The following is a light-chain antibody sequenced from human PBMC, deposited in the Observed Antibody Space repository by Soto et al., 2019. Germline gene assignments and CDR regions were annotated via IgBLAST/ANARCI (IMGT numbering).Light chain of an antibody. CDR2: GAF. CDR1: QSVSSSY. CDR3: QNYGDSPAT. J-gene: IGKJ1*01. V-gene: IGKV3-20*01. Sequence: EIVLTQSPGTLSLSPGERATLSCRASQSVSSSYLAWYQQKPGQAPRLLIYGAFNRATVVPVSFSGSGSGTAFTLTSSRLEAEAFAVYYCQNYGDSPATFGQGTKVDIK.